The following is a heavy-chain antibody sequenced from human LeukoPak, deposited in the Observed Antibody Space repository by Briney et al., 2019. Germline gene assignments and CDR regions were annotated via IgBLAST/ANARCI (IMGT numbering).Heavy chain of an antibody. J-gene: IGHJ4*02. Sequence: ASVKVSCKASGCTFTSYAISWVRQAPGQGLEWMGGIIPIFGTPNYAQKFQGRVTITSDESTSTAYMELSSLRSEDTAVYYCARAPPSRAYWEPGSIFDYWGQGTLVTVSS. V-gene: IGHV1-69*01. CDR1: GCTFTSYA. CDR2: IIPIFGTP. CDR3: ARAPPSRAYWEPGSIFDY. D-gene: IGHD1-14*01.